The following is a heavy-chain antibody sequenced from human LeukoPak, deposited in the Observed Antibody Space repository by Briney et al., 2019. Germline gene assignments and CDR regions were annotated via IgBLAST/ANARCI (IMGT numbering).Heavy chain of an antibody. D-gene: IGHD2-2*01. CDR2: INPNSGGT. CDR3: ARLVVPAAINWFDP. Sequence: ASVTVSCKASGYTFTGYYMHWVRQAPGQGLEWMGWINPNSGGTNYAQKFQGRVTMTRDTSISTAYMELSRLRSDDTAVYYCARLVVPAAINWFDPWGQGTLVTVSS. CDR1: GYTFTGYY. V-gene: IGHV1-2*02. J-gene: IGHJ5*02.